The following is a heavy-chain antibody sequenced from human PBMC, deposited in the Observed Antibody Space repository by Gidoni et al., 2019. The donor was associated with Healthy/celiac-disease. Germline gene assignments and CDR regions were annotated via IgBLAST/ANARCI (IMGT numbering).Heavy chain of an antibody. Sequence: QLQLQESGPGLVKPSETLSLTCTVSGGSISSSSYYWGWIRQPPGKGLEWIGSIYSSGGTYYNPSLKSRVTISVDTSKNQFSLKLSSVTAADTAVYYCARYSGSLGYFDLWGRGTLVTVSS. J-gene: IGHJ2*01. CDR2: IYSSGGT. CDR3: ARYSGSLGYFDL. V-gene: IGHV4-39*07. D-gene: IGHD1-26*01. CDR1: GGSISSSSYY.